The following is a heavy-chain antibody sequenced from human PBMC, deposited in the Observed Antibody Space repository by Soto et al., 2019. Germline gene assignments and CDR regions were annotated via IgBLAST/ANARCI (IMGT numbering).Heavy chain of an antibody. Sequence: QVQLVQSGAEVKKPGASVVVSCKASGYTFSSYDINWVRRAAGQGLEWMGWMNPNNGNIGYAQRFQGRVTMTRSTSISTAYMELSSLRSEDTAVYYCVRGAVAGLTYYGMDVWGQGTAVIVSS. V-gene: IGHV1-8*01. D-gene: IGHD6-19*01. CDR3: VRGAVAGLTYYGMDV. CDR2: MNPNNGNI. J-gene: IGHJ6*02. CDR1: GYTFSSYD.